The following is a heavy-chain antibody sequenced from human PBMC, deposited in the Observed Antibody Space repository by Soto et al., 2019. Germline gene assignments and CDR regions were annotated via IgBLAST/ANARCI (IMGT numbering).Heavy chain of an antibody. J-gene: IGHJ4*02. D-gene: IGHD1-20*01. CDR3: ATVHNTSRSFDY. CDR1: GFTFSTYA. Sequence: EVQLLESGGGVRQPGGSLRLSCAASGFTFSTYAMTWVLQAPGKGLEWVAPTGATGRTTYYADSVKGRFTVSRDNSKNTLDLQMSNLRAEDTAVYYCATVHNTSRSFDYWGQGTLVTVSS. V-gene: IGHV3-23*01. CDR2: TGATGRTT.